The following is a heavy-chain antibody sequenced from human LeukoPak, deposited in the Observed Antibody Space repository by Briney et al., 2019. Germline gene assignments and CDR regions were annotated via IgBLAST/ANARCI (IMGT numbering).Heavy chain of an antibody. V-gene: IGHV3-23*01. D-gene: IGHD2-2*01. J-gene: IGHJ3*02. Sequence: GGSLRLSCAASGFTFRSCAMHWVRQAPGKGLEWVSGISDSGVSAFYTHSVKGRFTISRDNSKNTLYLQVNSLRVEDTAVYYCAKDTGRVVPDAFDIWGQGTMVTVSS. CDR3: AKDTGRVVPDAFDI. CDR1: GFTFRSCA. CDR2: ISDSGVSA.